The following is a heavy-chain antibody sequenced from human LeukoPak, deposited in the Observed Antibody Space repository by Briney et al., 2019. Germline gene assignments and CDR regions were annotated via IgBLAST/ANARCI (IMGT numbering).Heavy chain of an antibody. CDR2: MNPNSGNT. V-gene: IGHV1-8*01. Sequence: ASVKVSCKASGYTFTSYDINWVRQATGQGLAWMGWMNPNSGNTGYAQKFQGRVTMTRNTSISTAYMELSSLRSEDTAVYYCARGVSYYYGSGSYYIGYWGQGTLVTVSS. CDR3: ARGVSYYYGSGSYYIGY. CDR1: GYTFTSYD. D-gene: IGHD3-10*01. J-gene: IGHJ4*02.